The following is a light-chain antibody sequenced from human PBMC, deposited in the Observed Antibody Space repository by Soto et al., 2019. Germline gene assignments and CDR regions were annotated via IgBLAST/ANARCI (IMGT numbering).Light chain of an antibody. V-gene: IGKV1-5*03. CDR1: QSISSW. Sequence: DIQMTQSPSTLSASVGDRVTITCRASQSISSWLAWYRQKPGKAPKLLIYKASSSESGVPSRFSGSGSGTEFTLTISSLQPDDFATYYCQQYSNYWTFGQGTKVEIK. CDR2: KAS. J-gene: IGKJ1*01. CDR3: QQYSNYWT.